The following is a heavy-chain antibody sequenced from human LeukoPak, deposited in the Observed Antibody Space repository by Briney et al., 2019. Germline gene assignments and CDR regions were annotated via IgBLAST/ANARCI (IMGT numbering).Heavy chain of an antibody. D-gene: IGHD3-9*01. CDR1: GFTFDSCA. V-gene: IGHV3-23*01. J-gene: IGHJ4*02. Sequence: PGGSLRLSCAASGFTFDSCAMSWVRQSPGKGLEWVSGISGSGPYTYYADSVKGRFTISRDSSKNTLFLQMNSLRAEDTALYYCAKALRYTSDSLDYWGQGTLVTVSS. CDR2: ISGSGPYT. CDR3: AKALRYTSDSLDY.